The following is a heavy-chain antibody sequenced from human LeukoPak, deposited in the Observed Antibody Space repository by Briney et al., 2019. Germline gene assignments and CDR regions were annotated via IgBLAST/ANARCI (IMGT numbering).Heavy chain of an antibody. V-gene: IGHV4-39*01. CDR3: ARLSQYSSSWFY. CDR1: GGSISSSSYY. Sequence: SETLSLTCTVSGGSISSSSYYWGWIRQPPGKGLQWIGSIYYSGSTYYNPSLKSRVIISVDTSKTQFSLKLSSVTAADTAVYYCARLSQYSSSWFYWGQGTLVTVSS. CDR2: IYYSGST. J-gene: IGHJ4*02. D-gene: IGHD6-13*01.